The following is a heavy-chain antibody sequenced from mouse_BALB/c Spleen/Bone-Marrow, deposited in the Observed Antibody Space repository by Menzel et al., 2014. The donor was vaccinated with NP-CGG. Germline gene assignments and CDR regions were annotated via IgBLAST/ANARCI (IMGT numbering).Heavy chain of an antibody. J-gene: IGHJ4*01. CDR1: GYSITSDYA. Sequence: EVQLVESGPGLVKPSQSLSLTCTVTGYSITSDYAWNWIRQFPVDKLEWMGYISYSGNTNYNPSLKSRISITRDTSKNQFFLQLSSVTTEDTATYYCARGGYDDAMDYWGQGTSVTVSS. V-gene: IGHV3-2*02. CDR3: ARGGYDDAMDY. CDR2: ISYSGNT. D-gene: IGHD2-2*01.